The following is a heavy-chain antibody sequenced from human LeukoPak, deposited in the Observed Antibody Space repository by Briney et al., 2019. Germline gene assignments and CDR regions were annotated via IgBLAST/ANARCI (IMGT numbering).Heavy chain of an antibody. V-gene: IGHV4-4*07. Sequence: PSETLSLTCTVSGGSISSDYWNWIRQPAGKGLEWIGHIYTSGSTNYNPSLKSRVTVSVDTSKNQFSLKLSSVTAADTAVYYCARHPLLGSYWYFDLWGRGTLVTVSS. CDR3: ARHPLLGSYWYFDL. D-gene: IGHD2-8*02. CDR1: GGSISSDY. J-gene: IGHJ2*01. CDR2: IYTSGST.